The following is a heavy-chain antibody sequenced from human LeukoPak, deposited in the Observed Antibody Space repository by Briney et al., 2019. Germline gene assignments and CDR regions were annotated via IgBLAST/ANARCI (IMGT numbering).Heavy chain of an antibody. CDR1: EFTFSSYS. CDR3: ARGAGSSPLGY. CDR2: ISSSSSYI. Sequence: TGGSLRLSCAASEFTFSSYSMNWVRQAPGKGLEWVSSISSSSSYIYYADSVKGRFTISRDNAKNSLYLQMNSLRAEDTAVYYCARGAGSSPLGYWGQGTLVTVSS. V-gene: IGHV3-21*01. J-gene: IGHJ4*02. D-gene: IGHD6-13*01.